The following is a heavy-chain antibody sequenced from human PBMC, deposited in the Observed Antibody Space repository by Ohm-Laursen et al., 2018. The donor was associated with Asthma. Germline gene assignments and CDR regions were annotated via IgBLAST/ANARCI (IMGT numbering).Heavy chain of an antibody. CDR1: GFSFSGHW. V-gene: IGHV3-7*01. J-gene: IGHJ6*02. CDR3: TRFHYSGLDV. CDR2: IKHDGSET. Sequence: SLRLSCAASGFSFSGHWMSWVRQAPEKGLEWVANIKHDGSETYYVDSVKGRFTISRDNAKNSVYLQMNSLRAEDTAVFYCTRFHYSGLDVWGQGTTVTVSS.